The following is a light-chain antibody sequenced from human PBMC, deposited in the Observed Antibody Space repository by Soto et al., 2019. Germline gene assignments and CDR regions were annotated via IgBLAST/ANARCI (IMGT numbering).Light chain of an antibody. V-gene: IGKV3-20*01. J-gene: IGKJ3*01. Sequence: ETVLTQSPGTLSLSPGERATLSCRASQSVSNSYLAWYQQKPGQAPRLLIYGASRRATGIPDRFSGSGSGTDFTLTISSLQPEDFATYYCQQANSFPLTFGPGTKVDIK. CDR2: GAS. CDR3: QQANSFPLT. CDR1: QSVSNSY.